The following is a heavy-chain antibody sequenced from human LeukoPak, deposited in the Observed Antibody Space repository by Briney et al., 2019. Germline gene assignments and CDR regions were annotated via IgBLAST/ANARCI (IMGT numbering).Heavy chain of an antibody. CDR3: ARSDPTIGVARLYYFDY. J-gene: IGHJ4*02. D-gene: IGHD6-19*01. Sequence: ASETLSLTCAVYGGSFSGYYWSWIRQPPGKGLEWIGEINHSGSTNYNPSLKSRVTISVDTSKNQFSLKLSSVTAADTAVYYCARSDPTIGVARLYYFDYWGQGTLVTVSS. CDR2: INHSGST. CDR1: GGSFSGYY. V-gene: IGHV4-34*01.